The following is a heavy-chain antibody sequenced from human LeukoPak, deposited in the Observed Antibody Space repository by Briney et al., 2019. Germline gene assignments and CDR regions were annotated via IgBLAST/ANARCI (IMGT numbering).Heavy chain of an antibody. Sequence: SETLSLTCTVSGGSISSYYWSWFRRPPGKGLEWIGEINHSGSTNYNPSLKSRVTISVDTSKNQFSLKLSSVTAADTAVYYCARRAMVTDYWGQGTLVTVSS. CDR2: INHSGST. V-gene: IGHV4-34*01. CDR3: ARRAMVTDY. D-gene: IGHD5-18*01. J-gene: IGHJ4*02. CDR1: GGSISSYY.